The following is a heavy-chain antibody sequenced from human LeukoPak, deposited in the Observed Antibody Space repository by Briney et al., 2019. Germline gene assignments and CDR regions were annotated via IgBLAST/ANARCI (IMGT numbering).Heavy chain of an antibody. CDR1: GFTFSSYG. CDR3: AKPPNSGYDSAHIFDY. V-gene: IGHV3-30*18. CDR2: ISYDGSNK. D-gene: IGHD5-12*01. J-gene: IGHJ4*02. Sequence: PGGSLRLSCAASGFTFSSYGMHWVRQAPGKGLEWVAVISYDGSNKYYADSVKGRFTISRDNSKNTLYLQMNSLRAEDTAVYYCAKPPNSGYDSAHIFDYRGQGTLVTVSS.